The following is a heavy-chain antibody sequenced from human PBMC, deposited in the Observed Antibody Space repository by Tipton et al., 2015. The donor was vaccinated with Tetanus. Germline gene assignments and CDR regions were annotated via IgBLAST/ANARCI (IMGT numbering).Heavy chain of an antibody. V-gene: IGHV4-61*02. J-gene: IGHJ6*02. CDR2: IYTSGST. D-gene: IGHD2-2*01. CDR1: GGSISSGGYY. Sequence: TLSLTCTVSGGSISSGGYYWSWIRQHPGKGLEWIGRIYTSGSTNYNPSLKSRVTMSVDTSKNQFSLKLSSVTAADTVVYYCARDPPDPQGGLGGMDVWGQGTPVTVSS. CDR3: ARDPPDPQGGLGGMDV.